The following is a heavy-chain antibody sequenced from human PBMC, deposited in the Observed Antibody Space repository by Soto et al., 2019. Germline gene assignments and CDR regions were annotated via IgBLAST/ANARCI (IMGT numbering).Heavy chain of an antibody. V-gene: IGHV3-30*18. J-gene: IGHJ4*02. CDR3: AKGDPITGNQEEYYFDY. CDR1: GFTFSSYG. CDR2: ISYDGSNK. D-gene: IGHD1-20*01. Sequence: GGSLRLSCAASGFTFSSYGMHWVRQAPGKGLEWVAVISYDGSNKYYADSVKGRFTISRDNSKNTLYLQMNSLRAEDTAVYYCAKGDPITGNQEEYYFDYWGQGTLVTVSS.